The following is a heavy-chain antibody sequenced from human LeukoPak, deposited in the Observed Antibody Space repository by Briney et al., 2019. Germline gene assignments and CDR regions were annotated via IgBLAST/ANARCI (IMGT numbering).Heavy chain of an antibody. CDR1: GFSISTGYY. CDR2: IYRSGST. Sequence: SETLSLTCAVSGFSISTGYYWGWIRQPPGKGLEWIGNIYRSGSTFYNPSLKSRVTISVDTSKNQFSLKVTSVIAADTAVYYCARSYSGMDVWGKGTTVTVSS. D-gene: IGHD2-21*01. V-gene: IGHV4-38-2*01. CDR3: ARSYSGMDV. J-gene: IGHJ6*04.